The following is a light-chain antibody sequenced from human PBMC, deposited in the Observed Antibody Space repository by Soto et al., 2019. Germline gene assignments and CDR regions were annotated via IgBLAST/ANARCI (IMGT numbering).Light chain of an antibody. J-gene: IGLJ3*02. Sequence: QSALPQPASVSGSPGQSSTISCTGTSSDVGGYNYVSWYQQHPGKAPKLMIYEVSNRPSGVSNRFSGSKSGNTASLTISGLQAEDEADYYCSSYTSSRVFGGGTQLTVL. CDR3: SSYTSSRV. V-gene: IGLV2-14*01. CDR2: EVS. CDR1: SSDVGGYNY.